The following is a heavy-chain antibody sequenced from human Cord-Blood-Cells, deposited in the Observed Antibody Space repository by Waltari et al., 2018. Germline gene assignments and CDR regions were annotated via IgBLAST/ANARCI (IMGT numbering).Heavy chain of an antibody. CDR1: VLTFRSYA. V-gene: IGHV3-23*04. J-gene: IGHJ5*02. CDR3: AKDPDYDILTGYYWFDP. CDR2: SIGSGGIT. D-gene: IGHD3-9*01. Sequence: EVQLVESGGGLVQPGGSLRPSCAAPVLTFRSYAMSWVRQAPGKGLEWVSASIGSGGITYYAGSVKGRFTISRDYSKNTLYLQINSLWAEDTAVYYCAKDPDYDILTGYYWFDPWGQGTLVTVSS.